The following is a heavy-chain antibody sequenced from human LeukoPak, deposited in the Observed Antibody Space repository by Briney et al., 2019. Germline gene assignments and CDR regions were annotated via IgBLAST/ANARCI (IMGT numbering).Heavy chain of an antibody. CDR2: ISSSSAHI. V-gene: IGHV3-21*04. Sequence: GGSLRLSCEASGFSFSTYSMNWVRQAPGKGLEXXSVISSSSAHIYYADSMKGRFTISRNNAKNSLYLQMNSLRAEDTAVYYCARSTVVGTHAFDIWGQGTMVTVSS. J-gene: IGHJ3*02. CDR3: ARSTVVGTHAFDI. D-gene: IGHD6-19*01. CDR1: GFSFSTYS.